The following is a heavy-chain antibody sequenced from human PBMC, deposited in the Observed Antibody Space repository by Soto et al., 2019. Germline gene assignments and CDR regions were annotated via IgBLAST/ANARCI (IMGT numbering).Heavy chain of an antibody. Sequence: EVQLVESGGGLVEPGGSLRLSCVASGLTVSQNYMAWVRQAPEMGPQWVSVLYAEGSTYYTESVKGRFTISRDPSKNTLFLQMDGLRAEDTAVYYCVRPRPSGENYGMDVWGQGTTVTVSS. V-gene: IGHV3-53*01. J-gene: IGHJ6*02. CDR1: GLTVSQNY. D-gene: IGHD1-26*01. CDR2: LYAEGST. CDR3: VRPRPSGENYGMDV.